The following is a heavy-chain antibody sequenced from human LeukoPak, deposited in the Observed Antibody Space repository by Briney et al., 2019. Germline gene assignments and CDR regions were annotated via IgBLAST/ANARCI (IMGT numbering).Heavy chain of an antibody. CDR2: ISGSGGST. CDR3: AKGVAYVWGSLYYFDY. Sequence: LAGGYLRLSCAASGFTFSSYAMSWVRQAPGKGLEWVSAISGSGGSTYYADSVKGRFTISRDNSKNTLYLQMNSLRAEDTAVYYCAKGVAYVWGSLYYFDYWGQGTLVTVSS. V-gene: IGHV3-23*01. CDR1: GFTFSSYA. D-gene: IGHD3-16*01. J-gene: IGHJ4*02.